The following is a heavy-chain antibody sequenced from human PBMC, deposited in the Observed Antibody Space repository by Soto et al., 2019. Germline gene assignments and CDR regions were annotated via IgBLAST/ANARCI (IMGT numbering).Heavy chain of an antibody. J-gene: IGHJ4*02. V-gene: IGHV4-30-2*01. CDR1: GGSISSGGYS. Sequence: QLQLQASGSGLVTPSQTLSLTCAVSGGSISSGGYSWSWIRQPPGKGLEWIGYIYHSGSTYYNPSLKSRVTISVDRSKNQFSLKLSAVTAADTAVYYCAAGGGLPRYYWGQGTLVTVSS. D-gene: IGHD5-12*01. CDR2: IYHSGST. CDR3: AAGGGLPRYY.